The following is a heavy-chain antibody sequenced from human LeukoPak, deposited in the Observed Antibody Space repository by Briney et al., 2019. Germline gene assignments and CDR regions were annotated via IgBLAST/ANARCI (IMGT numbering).Heavy chain of an antibody. V-gene: IGHV3-72*01. CDR3: ARVLYNSGWSIDY. J-gene: IGHJ4*02. Sequence: GGSLRLSCVASGFTLSDAWMSWVRQAPGKGLEWVGCIRNKANSYTTEYAASVRGRFTISRDDSKTSLYMQRNRLKAEDTSLYYCARVLYNSGWSIDYWGQGTLVTVSS. CDR1: GFTLSDAW. D-gene: IGHD6-19*01. CDR2: IRNKANSYTT.